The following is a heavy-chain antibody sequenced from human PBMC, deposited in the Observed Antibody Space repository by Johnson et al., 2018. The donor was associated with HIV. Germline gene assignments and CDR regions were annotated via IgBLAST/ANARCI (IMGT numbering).Heavy chain of an antibody. D-gene: IGHD6-19*01. Sequence: QVQLVESGGGVVQPGGSLRLSCAASGFTFSSYGMHWVRQAPGKGLEWVAFIRYDGSNKYYADSVQGRFTISRDKSENTLYLQMNSLRAEDTAVYYCAKVGSGWYDPHDAFDIWGQGTMVTVSS. CDR2: IRYDGSNK. V-gene: IGHV3-30*02. J-gene: IGHJ3*02. CDR3: AKVGSGWYDPHDAFDI. CDR1: GFTFSSYG.